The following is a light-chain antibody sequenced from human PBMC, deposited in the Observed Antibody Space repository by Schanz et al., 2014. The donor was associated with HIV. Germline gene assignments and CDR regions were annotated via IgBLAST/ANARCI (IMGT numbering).Light chain of an antibody. CDR1: QSVSSF. Sequence: IVLTQSPATLSLSPGERATLSCRASQSVSSFLAWYQQKPGQAPRLLIYDASNRATGIPARFSGSGSGTDFTLTISSLEPEDFVVYYCQQRFNWPRTFGQGTKVEIK. CDR2: DAS. CDR3: QQRFNWPRT. J-gene: IGKJ1*01. V-gene: IGKV3-11*01.